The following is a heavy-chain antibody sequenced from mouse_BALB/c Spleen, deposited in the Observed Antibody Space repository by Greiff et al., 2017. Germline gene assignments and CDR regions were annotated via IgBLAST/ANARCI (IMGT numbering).Heavy chain of an antibody. J-gene: IGHJ1*01. Sequence: EVHLVESGGGLVKPGGSLKLSCAASGFAFSSYDMSWVRQTPEKRLEWVAYISSGGGSTYYPDTVKGRFTISRDNAKNTLYLQMSSLKSEDTAMYYCARHDRFGSFDVWGAGTTVTGSS. CDR3: ARHDRFGSFDV. V-gene: IGHV5-12-1*01. CDR2: ISSGGGST. CDR1: GFAFSSYD.